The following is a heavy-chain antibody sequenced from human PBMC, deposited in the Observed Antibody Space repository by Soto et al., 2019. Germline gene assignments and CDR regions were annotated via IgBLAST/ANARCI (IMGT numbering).Heavy chain of an antibody. V-gene: IGHV3-23*01. CDR2: ISGSGGST. D-gene: IGHD5-18*01. CDR1: GFTFSSYA. CDR3: AGGYSYGYKVSYHYYFDY. Sequence: EVQLLESGGGLVQPGGSLRLSCAASGFTFSSYAMSWVRQAPGKGLEWVSAISGSGGSTYYADSVKGRFTISRDNSKNTLYLQMNSLRAEDTAVYYCAGGYSYGYKVSYHYYFDYWGQGTLVTVSS. J-gene: IGHJ4*02.